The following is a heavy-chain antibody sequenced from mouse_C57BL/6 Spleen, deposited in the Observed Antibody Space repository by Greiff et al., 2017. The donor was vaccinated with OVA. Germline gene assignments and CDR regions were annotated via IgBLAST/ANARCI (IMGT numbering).Heavy chain of an antibody. CDR3: AIGGYDIAY. Sequence: VQLKQSGAELAKPGASVKLSCKASGYTFTSYWMHWVKQRPGQGLEWIVRIHPSASDTNYNQTFNGKATLTVDKSSSTAYMQLSRLAYEDSAVYGCAIGGYDIAYWGQGTLVTVSA. D-gene: IGHD2-2*01. CDR2: IHPSASDT. CDR1: GYTFTSYW. V-gene: IGHV1-74*01. J-gene: IGHJ3*01.